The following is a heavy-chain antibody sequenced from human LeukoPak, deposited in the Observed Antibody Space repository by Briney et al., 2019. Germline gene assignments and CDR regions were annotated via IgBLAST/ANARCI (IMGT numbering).Heavy chain of an antibody. CDR2: IYTSGST. CDR3: MRDFNV. V-gene: IGHV4-61*02. Sequence: SETLSLTCAVSGGSISSGSYYWNWIRQPAGKGLEWIGRIYTSGSTDYNPSLRSRVTISVDTSKNQFSLKLSSVTTADTAVYYCMRDFNVWGQGTLVTVSS. CDR1: GGSISSGSYY. J-gene: IGHJ4*02.